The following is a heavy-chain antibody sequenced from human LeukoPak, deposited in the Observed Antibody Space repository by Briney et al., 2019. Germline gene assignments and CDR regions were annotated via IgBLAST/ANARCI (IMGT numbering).Heavy chain of an antibody. D-gene: IGHD3-22*01. CDR3: ARDLTDYYELDY. J-gene: IGHJ4*02. V-gene: IGHV4-59*12. CDR1: GGSISSYY. Sequence: PSETLSLTCTVSGGSISSYYWSWIRQPPGKGLEWIGYIYYSGYTNYNPSLKSRVTISVDTSKNQFTLNLISVTAADTAVYYCARDLTDYYELDYWGQGTLVTVSS. CDR2: IYYSGYT.